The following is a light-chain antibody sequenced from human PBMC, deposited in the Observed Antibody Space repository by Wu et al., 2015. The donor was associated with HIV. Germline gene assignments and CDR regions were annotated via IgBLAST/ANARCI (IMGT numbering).Light chain of an antibody. V-gene: IGKV3-15*01. CDR3: QQYNNWPPYS. CDR1: QIISGN. J-gene: IGKJ2*03. CDR2: GAS. Sequence: EIVLTQSPGTVSLSPGARVTLSCRASQIISGNYLAWYQQKPGQAPRLLIYGASTRATGVPARFSGSGSGTQFTLTITNVQSADSAVYYCQQYNNWPPYSFGQGTKLEIK.